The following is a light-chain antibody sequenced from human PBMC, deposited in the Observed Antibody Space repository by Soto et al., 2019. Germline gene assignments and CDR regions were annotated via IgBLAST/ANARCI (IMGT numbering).Light chain of an antibody. CDR2: AAS. CDR1: QSLASSY. V-gene: IGKV3-20*01. CDR3: LQFGDSFRT. J-gene: IGKJ1*01. Sequence: EIVLTQSPGTLSLSPGERATLSCRASQSLASSYLAWYQQKPGQAPRLLICAASSRATGIPDRFSGSASGTDFTLTISRLEPEDFAMYYCLQFGDSFRTFGQGTKVDIK.